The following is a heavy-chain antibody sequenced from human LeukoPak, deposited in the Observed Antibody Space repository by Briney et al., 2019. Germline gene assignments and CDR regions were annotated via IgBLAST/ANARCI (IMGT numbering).Heavy chain of an antibody. J-gene: IGHJ4*02. CDR3: ARDSLDILTGYFDY. D-gene: IGHD3-9*01. Sequence: SETLSLTCTVSGGSISNYYWSWIRQPAGKGLEWIGRFNTIGSTNYNPSLKSRVTISVDKSKNQLSLKVNSVTAADTAVYYCARDSLDILTGYFDYWGQGTLVTVSS. V-gene: IGHV4-4*07. CDR2: FNTIGST. CDR1: GGSISNYY.